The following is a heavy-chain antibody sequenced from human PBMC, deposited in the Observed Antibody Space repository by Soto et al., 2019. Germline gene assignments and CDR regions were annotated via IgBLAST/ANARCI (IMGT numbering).Heavy chain of an antibody. D-gene: IGHD3-3*01. CDR2: IKSKTDGGTT. Sequence: KAGGSLRLSCAASGFTFSNAWMSWVRQAPGKGLEWVGRIKSKTDGGTTDYAAPVKGRFTISRDDSKNTLYLQMNSLKTEDTAVYYCTTGRMWNLEWLTYYYYYGMDVWGQGTLVTVS. J-gene: IGHJ6*02. CDR3: TTGRMWNLEWLTYYYYYGMDV. CDR1: GFTFSNAW. V-gene: IGHV3-15*01.